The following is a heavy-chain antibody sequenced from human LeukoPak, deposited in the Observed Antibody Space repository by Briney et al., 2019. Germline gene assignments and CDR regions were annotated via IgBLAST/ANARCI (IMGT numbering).Heavy chain of an antibody. J-gene: IGHJ4*02. Sequence: GESLRLSCAASGFTFSSYDMHWVRQAPGKGLEWVSAIGTAGDTYYPGSVKGRFTISRENAKNSLYLQMNSLRAGHTAVYYCARVGDSSGSYDYWGQGTLVTVSS. CDR3: ARVGDSSGSYDY. D-gene: IGHD3-22*01. V-gene: IGHV3-13*01. CDR2: IGTAGDT. CDR1: GFTFSSYD.